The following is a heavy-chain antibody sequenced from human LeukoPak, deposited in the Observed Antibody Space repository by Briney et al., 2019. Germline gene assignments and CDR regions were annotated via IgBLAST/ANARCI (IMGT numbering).Heavy chain of an antibody. Sequence: ASVKVSCKASGGTFSSYAISWVRQAPGQGLEWVGRIIPILGIANYAQKFQGRVTITADKSTSTAYMELSSLRYEDTAVYYCARDMVTTAPFDYWGQGTLVTVSS. D-gene: IGHD4-17*01. J-gene: IGHJ4*02. V-gene: IGHV1-69*04. CDR1: GGTFSSYA. CDR2: IIPILGIA. CDR3: ARDMVTTAPFDY.